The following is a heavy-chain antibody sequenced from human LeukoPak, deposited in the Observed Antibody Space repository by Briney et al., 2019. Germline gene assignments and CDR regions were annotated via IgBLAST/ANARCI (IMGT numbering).Heavy chain of an antibody. CDR2: IYSGGST. CDR1: GFTVSSNY. V-gene: IGHV3-66*01. D-gene: IGHD3-22*01. J-gene: IGHJ4*02. Sequence: PGGSLRLSCAASGFTVSSNYMSWVRQAPGKGLEWVSVIYSGGSTYYADSVKGRFTIYRDNSKNTLYLQMNSLRAEDTAVYYCARATYYYDSSGYYPFDYWGQGTLVTVSS. CDR3: ARATYYYDSSGYYPFDY.